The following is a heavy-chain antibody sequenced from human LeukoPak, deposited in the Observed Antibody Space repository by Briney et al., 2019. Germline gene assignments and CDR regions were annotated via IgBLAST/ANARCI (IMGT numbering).Heavy chain of an antibody. CDR3: ARGATLDY. D-gene: IGHD1-26*01. Sequence: SGTLSLTCAVYGGSFSGYYWSWIRQPPGKGLEWIGEINHSGSTNYNPSLKSRVTISVDTSKNQFSLKLSSVTAADTAVYYCARGATLDYWGQGTMVTVSS. J-gene: IGHJ4*02. CDR1: GGSFSGYY. CDR2: INHSGST. V-gene: IGHV4-34*01.